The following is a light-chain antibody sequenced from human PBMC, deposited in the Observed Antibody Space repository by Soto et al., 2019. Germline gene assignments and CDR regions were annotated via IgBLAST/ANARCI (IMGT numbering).Light chain of an antibody. CDR2: DAS. V-gene: IGKV3-11*01. Sequence: DMALTQSPATLSLSPGERATISCLASQSVSSYLAWYQQKPGQAPRLLIYDASNRATGIPARFSGSGSGTDFTLTISSLEPEDFAVYYCQQYGGSTRTFGQGTKVHIK. CDR3: QQYGGSTRT. CDR1: QSVSSY. J-gene: IGKJ1*01.